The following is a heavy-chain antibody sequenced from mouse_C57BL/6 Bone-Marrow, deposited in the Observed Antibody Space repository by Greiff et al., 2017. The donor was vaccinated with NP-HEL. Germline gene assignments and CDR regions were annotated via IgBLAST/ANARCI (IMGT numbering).Heavy chain of an antibody. CDR2: IYPGNSDT. V-gene: IGHV1-5*01. Sequence: VQLQQSGTVLARPGASVKMSCKTSGSTFTSYWMHWVKQRPGQGLEWIGAIYPGNSDTSYNQKFKGKAKLTAVTSASTAYMDLSSLTNEDSAVYYCTRRGYDGYYGTYWGQGTLVTVSA. CDR1: GSTFTSYW. CDR3: TRRGYDGYYGTY. D-gene: IGHD2-3*01. J-gene: IGHJ3*01.